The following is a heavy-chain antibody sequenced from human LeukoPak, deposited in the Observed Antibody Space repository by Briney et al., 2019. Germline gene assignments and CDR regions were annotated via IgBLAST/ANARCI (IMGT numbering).Heavy chain of an antibody. CDR3: ARGGGDVYPLVAFDI. CDR2: INHSGST. D-gene: IGHD5-24*01. J-gene: IGHJ3*02. CDR1: GGSFSGYY. V-gene: IGHV4-34*01. Sequence: SETLSLTCAVYGGSFSGYYWSWIRQPPGKGLEWIGEINHSGSTNYNPSLKSRVTISVDTSKNQFSLKLSSVTAADTAVHYCARGGGDVYPLVAFDIWGRGTLVTVSS.